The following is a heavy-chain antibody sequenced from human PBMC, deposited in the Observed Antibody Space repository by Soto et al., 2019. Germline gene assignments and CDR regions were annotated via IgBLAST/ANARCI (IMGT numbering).Heavy chain of an antibody. CDR2: VSSSGTST. Sequence: GGSLRLSCAASGFTFSDYAMSWVRQAPGKGLEWVSVVSSSGTSTYYADSVKGRFTVSRDDSKNTLYLQMNSLRADDMAVYYCSKTGRYCTGGSCYHYYYMDVWGKGTTVTVSS. D-gene: IGHD2-15*01. CDR1: GFTFSDYA. CDR3: SKTGRYCTGGSCYHYYYMDV. J-gene: IGHJ6*03. V-gene: IGHV3-23*01.